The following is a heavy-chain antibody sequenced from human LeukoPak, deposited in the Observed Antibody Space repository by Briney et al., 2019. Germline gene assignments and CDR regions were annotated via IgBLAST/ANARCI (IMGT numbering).Heavy chain of an antibody. CDR3: ARYYYDSSAYAIDY. Sequence: SETLSLTCTVSGGSISGSSYYWGWIRQPPGKGLEWIGSIYYSGSTYYNPSLKSRVTMSVDTSKNQFSLKLSSVTAADTAVYYCARYYYDSSAYAIDYRGQGTLVTVSS. CDR1: GGSISGSSYY. V-gene: IGHV4-39*07. J-gene: IGHJ4*02. D-gene: IGHD3-22*01. CDR2: IYYSGST.